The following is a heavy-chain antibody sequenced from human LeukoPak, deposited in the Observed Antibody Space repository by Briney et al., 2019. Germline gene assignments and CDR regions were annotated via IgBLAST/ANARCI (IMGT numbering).Heavy chain of an antibody. V-gene: IGHV3-23*01. Sequence: GGSLRLSCAASGFSFATYAMSWVRQAPGKGLEWVSGISGSGTSTHYADSAKGRFTISRDNSKNTLYLQMNSLRGEDTAVYYCAKLLAVAGGHYGMDVWGQGTTVTVSS. CDR3: AKLLAVAGGHYGMDV. J-gene: IGHJ6*02. CDR1: GFSFATYA. D-gene: IGHD6-19*01. CDR2: ISGSGTST.